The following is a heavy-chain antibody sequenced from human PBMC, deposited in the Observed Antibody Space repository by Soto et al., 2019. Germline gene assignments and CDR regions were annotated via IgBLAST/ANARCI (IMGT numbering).Heavy chain of an antibody. V-gene: IGHV3-74*01. D-gene: IGHD2-2*01. CDR2: ISNDGSST. J-gene: IGHJ4*02. CDR3: ARVPYCSSTSCYSYFDY. CDR1: GFTFSSYW. Sequence: EMQLVESGGGLVQPGGSLRLSCAASGFTFSSYWMHWVRQAPGKGLVWVSRISNDGSSTSYADSVKGRFTFSRDNAEKTLFLQVNCLRAEDTAVYYCARVPYCSSTSCYSYFDYWGQGTLVTVSS.